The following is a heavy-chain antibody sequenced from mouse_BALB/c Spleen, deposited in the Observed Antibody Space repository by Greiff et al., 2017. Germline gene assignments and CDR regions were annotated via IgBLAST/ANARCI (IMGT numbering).Heavy chain of an antibody. CDR2: INPYNDGT. CDR1: GYTFTSYV. Sequence: EVQLQESVPELVKPGASVKMSCKASGYTFTSYVMHWVKQKPGQGLEWIGYINPYNDGTKYNEKFKGKATLTSDKSSSTAYMELSSLTSEDSAVYYCALYGNYEGFAYWGQGTLVTVSA. CDR3: ALYGNYEGFAY. V-gene: IGHV1-14*01. J-gene: IGHJ3*01. D-gene: IGHD2-1*01.